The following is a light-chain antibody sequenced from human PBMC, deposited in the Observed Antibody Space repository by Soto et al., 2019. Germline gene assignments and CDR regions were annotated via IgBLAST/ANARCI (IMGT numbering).Light chain of an antibody. CDR1: SSDVGSYNR. CDR3: SSYTSSSTYV. CDR2: EVS. J-gene: IGLJ1*01. Sequence: QSVLTQPASVSGSPGQSITISCTGTSSDVGSYNRVSWYQQHPGEAPKLVIYEVSNRPSGVSNRFSGSKSGNTASLTISGLQAEDEADYYCSSYTSSSTYVFGTGTKVTVL. V-gene: IGLV2-14*01.